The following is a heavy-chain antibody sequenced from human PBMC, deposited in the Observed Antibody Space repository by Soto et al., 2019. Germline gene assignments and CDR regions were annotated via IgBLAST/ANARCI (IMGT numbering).Heavy chain of an antibody. Sequence: KQSQTLSLTCAISGDSVSSNSAAWNWIRQSPSRGLEWLGRTYYRSKWYNDYAVSVKSRITINPDTSKNQFSLQLNSVTPEDAAVYYCASSGWYDGTDAFDIWGQGTMVTVSS. CDR1: GDSVSSNSAA. J-gene: IGHJ3*02. CDR2: TYYRSKWYN. CDR3: ASSGWYDGTDAFDI. V-gene: IGHV6-1*01. D-gene: IGHD6-19*01.